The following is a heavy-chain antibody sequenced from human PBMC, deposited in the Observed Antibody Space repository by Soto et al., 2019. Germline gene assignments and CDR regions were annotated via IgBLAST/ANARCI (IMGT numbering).Heavy chain of an antibody. CDR2: ICSSGTT. CDR3: TTASQWLPPYS. D-gene: IGHD6-19*01. V-gene: IGHV3-15*06. J-gene: IGHJ4*02. CDR1: GFTFSDHQ. Sequence: PGGSLRLSCAASGFTFSDHQMNWVRQAPGRGLEWVSVICSSGTTYYAASVKDRFIISRDDSNDTLYLHMNRLKTDDTAIYYCTTASQWLPPYSWGQGALVTVSS.